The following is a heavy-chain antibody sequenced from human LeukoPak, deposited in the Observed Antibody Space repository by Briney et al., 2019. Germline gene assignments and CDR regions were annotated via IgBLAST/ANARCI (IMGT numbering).Heavy chain of an antibody. Sequence: GASVKVSCKASGYTFTGYYMHWVRQAPGQGLEWMGWVNPNSGGTNYAQKFQGRVTMTRDTSISTAYMELSRLRSDDTAVYYCASLGAIVAGGAFDIWGQGTMVTVSS. CDR1: GYTFTGYY. V-gene: IGHV1-2*02. J-gene: IGHJ3*02. D-gene: IGHD3-16*02. CDR3: ASLGAIVAGGAFDI. CDR2: VNPNSGGT.